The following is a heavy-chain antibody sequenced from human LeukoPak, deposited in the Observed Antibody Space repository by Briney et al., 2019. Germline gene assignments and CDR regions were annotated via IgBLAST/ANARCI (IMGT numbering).Heavy chain of an antibody. J-gene: IGHJ4*02. CDR3: AREAPSCSGGSCYGDYFDY. D-gene: IGHD2-15*01. CDR2: IIPIFGTA. Sequence: ASVTVSCTASGGTFSSYAISWVRQAPGQGLEWMGGIIPIFGTANYAQKFQGRVTITADKSTSTAYMELSSLRSEDTAVYYCAREAPSCSGGSCYGDYFDYWGQGTLVTVSS. CDR1: GGTFSSYA. V-gene: IGHV1-69*06.